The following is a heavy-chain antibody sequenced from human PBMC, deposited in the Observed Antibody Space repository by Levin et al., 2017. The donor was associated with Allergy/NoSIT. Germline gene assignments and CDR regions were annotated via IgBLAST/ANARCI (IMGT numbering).Heavy chain of an antibody. CDR1: GFGVSGPY. CDR3: ASDDGRSLLNP. CDR2: INTGDVT. J-gene: IGHJ5*02. D-gene: IGHD4-17*01. Sequence: GESLKISCVASGFGVSGPYMSWVRQAPGKGLEWVSIINTGDVTYYADSVKGRFTISRDNSKNTLYLQMNSLIVEDTAVYYCASDDGRSLLNPWGQGTLVTVSS. V-gene: IGHV3-53*01.